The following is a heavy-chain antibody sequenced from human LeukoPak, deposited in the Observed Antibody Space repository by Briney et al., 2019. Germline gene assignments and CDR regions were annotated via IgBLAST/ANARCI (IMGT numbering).Heavy chain of an antibody. Sequence: ASVTVSCKASGYTFTSYGISWVRQAPGQGLEWMGWISAYNGNTNYAQKLQGRVTMTTDTSTSTAYMELRSLRSDDTAVYYCARERIAVAGEYYYYGMDVWGQGTTVTVSS. CDR2: ISAYNGNT. CDR3: ARERIAVAGEYYYYGMDV. CDR1: GYTFTSYG. D-gene: IGHD6-19*01. V-gene: IGHV1-18*01. J-gene: IGHJ6*02.